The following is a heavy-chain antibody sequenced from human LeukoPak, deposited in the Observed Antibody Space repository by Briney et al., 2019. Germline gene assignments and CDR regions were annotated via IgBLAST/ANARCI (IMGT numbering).Heavy chain of an antibody. Sequence: GGSLRLSCAASGFTFSTYNMNWVRQAPGKGPEWISYISSSSTTMSYAGSVKGRFTISRDNAKNSLYLQMNSLRAEDTAVYYCARDGAPITATGVPSTWFDPWGQGTLVTVSS. D-gene: IGHD6-13*01. V-gene: IGHV3-48*01. CDR3: ARDGAPITATGVPSTWFDP. CDR1: GFTFSTYN. J-gene: IGHJ5*02. CDR2: ISSSSTTM.